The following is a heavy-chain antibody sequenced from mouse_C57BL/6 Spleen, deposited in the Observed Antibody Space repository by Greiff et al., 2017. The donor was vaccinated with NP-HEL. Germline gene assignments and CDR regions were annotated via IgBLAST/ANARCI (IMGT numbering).Heavy chain of an antibody. V-gene: IGHV10-1*01. Sequence: EVQLVESGGGLVQPKGSLKLSCAASGFSFNTYAMNWVRQAPGKGLEWVARIRSKSNNYATYYADSVKDRFTISRDDSESMLYLQMNNLKTEDTAMYYCVRHGHDGYYEGYFDVWGTGTTVTVSS. CDR2: IRSKSNNYAT. J-gene: IGHJ1*03. CDR3: VRHGHDGYYEGYFDV. D-gene: IGHD2-3*01. CDR1: GFSFNTYA.